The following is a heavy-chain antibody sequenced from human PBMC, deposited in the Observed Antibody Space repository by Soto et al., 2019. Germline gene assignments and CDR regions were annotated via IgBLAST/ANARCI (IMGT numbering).Heavy chain of an antibody. D-gene: IGHD1-1*01. Sequence: ASVKVSCKASGYTFTGYYMHWVRQAPGQGLEWMGWINPNSGGTNYAQKFQGWVTMTRDTSISTAYMELSRLRSDDTAVYYCAREVGDEVPIHYYYGMDVWGQGTTVTVSS. CDR1: GYTFTGYY. CDR2: INPNSGGT. J-gene: IGHJ6*02. V-gene: IGHV1-2*04. CDR3: AREVGDEVPIHYYYGMDV.